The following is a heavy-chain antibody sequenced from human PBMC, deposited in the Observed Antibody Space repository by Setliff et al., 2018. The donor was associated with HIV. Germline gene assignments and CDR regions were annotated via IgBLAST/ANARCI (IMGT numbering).Heavy chain of an antibody. J-gene: IGHJ5*01. V-gene: IGHV3-11*04. CDR3: VRMISPRPNRYSSGWFDY. D-gene: IGHD6-19*01. CDR1: GFTFSDHY. Sequence: PGGSLRLSCAASGFTFSDHYMDWVRQAPGKGLEWVSYISGSGSTIYYADSVKGRFTISRDNSKNSLNLQMNSLRAEDTAVYYCVRMISPRPNRYSSGWFDYWGQGTLVTAPQ. CDR2: ISGSGSTI.